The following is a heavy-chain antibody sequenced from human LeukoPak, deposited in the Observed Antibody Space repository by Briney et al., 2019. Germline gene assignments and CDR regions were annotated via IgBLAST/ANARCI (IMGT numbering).Heavy chain of an antibody. CDR3: ARMGLSFDY. J-gene: IGHJ4*02. D-gene: IGHD3-16*01. Sequence: GGSLRLSCAASGFTFSSYEMNWVRQAPGKGLEWVSYISSSGSTMYYADSVKGRFTISRDNAKNSLYLQMNSLRAEDTAVYYCARMGLSFDYWGQGTLVTVSS. CDR1: GFTFSSYE. CDR2: ISSSGSTM. V-gene: IGHV3-48*03.